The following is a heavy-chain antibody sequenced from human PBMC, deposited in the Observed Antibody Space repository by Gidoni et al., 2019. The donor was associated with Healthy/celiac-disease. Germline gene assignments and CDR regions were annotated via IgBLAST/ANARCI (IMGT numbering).Heavy chain of an antibody. D-gene: IGHD3-22*01. Sequence: QVQLQQWGAGLLKPSETLSLTCAVYGGSFSGYYWSWIRQPPGKGLEWIGEINHSGSTNYNPSLKSRVTISVDTSKNQFSLKLSSVTAADTAVYYCARVNYYDSSGCDYWGQGTLVTVSS. J-gene: IGHJ4*02. CDR1: GGSFSGYY. V-gene: IGHV4-34*01. CDR3: ARVNYYDSSGCDY. CDR2: INHSGST.